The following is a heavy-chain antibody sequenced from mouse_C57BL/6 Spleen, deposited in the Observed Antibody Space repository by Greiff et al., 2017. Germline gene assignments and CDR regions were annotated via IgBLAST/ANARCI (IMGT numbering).Heavy chain of an antibody. D-gene: IGHD2-5*01. CDR2: IHPNSGST. V-gene: IGHV1-64*01. CDR3: ARDYSNYFDY. J-gene: IGHJ2*01. CDR1: GYTFTSNW. Sequence: QVQLQQPGAELVKPGASVKLSCKASGYTFTSNWMHWVKQRPGQGLEWIGMIHPNSGSTNYNEKFKSKATLTVDKSSSPAYMQLSSLTSEDSAVYYCARDYSNYFDYWGQGTTLTVSS.